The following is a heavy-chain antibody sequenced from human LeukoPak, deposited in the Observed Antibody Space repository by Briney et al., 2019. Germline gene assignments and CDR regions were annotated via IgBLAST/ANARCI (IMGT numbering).Heavy chain of an antibody. J-gene: IGHJ3*02. CDR2: LSKSGNT. D-gene: IGHD3-9*01. CDR1: GGSISSYY. CDR3: ARARYVNSFYAFDI. V-gene: IGHV4-59*01. Sequence: SETLSLTCTVSGGSISSYYWNWIRLPPGKGLEWIGYLSKSGNTNYSPSLKSRVTIFGDTSKNQFFLKLSSVTAADTAVYYCARARYVNSFYAFDIWGQGTLVTVSS.